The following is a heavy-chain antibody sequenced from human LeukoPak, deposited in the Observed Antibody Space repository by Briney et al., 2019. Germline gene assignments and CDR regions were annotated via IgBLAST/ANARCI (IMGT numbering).Heavy chain of an antibody. J-gene: IGHJ4*02. Sequence: GSLRLSCAASGFTFSSYAMHWVRQAPGKGLEWVAVISYDGSNKYYADSVKGRFTISRDNSKNTLYLQMNSLRAEDTAVYYCAREKTAAVLDYWGQGTLVTVSS. V-gene: IGHV3-30*04. D-gene: IGHD6-13*01. CDR1: GFTFSSYA. CDR3: AREKTAAVLDY. CDR2: ISYDGSNK.